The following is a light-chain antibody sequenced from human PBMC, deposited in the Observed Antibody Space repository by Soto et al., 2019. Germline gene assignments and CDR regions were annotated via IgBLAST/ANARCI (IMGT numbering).Light chain of an antibody. V-gene: IGKV4-1*01. J-gene: IGKJ4*01. CDR2: WAS. CDR1: QSLLYRSNNKNY. Sequence: DIVMTQSPDYLAVSLGGRATINCKSSQSLLYRSNNKNYLAWYQQKPGQPPKLLIYWASTRESGVPDRFSGSGSGTDFTLTISSLQPEDLAVYYCQRYYNTPLTFGGGTRVEIK. CDR3: QRYYNTPLT.